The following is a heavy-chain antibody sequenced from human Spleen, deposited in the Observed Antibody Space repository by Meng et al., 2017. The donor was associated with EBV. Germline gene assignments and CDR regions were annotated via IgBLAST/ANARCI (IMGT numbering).Heavy chain of an antibody. V-gene: IGHV3-74*02. J-gene: IGHJ4*02. D-gene: IGHD2-8*01. CDR2: INTDGSST. Sequence: EVRLVESGGGLVKPGGSLRLSCAASGFTFSSYSLNWVRQAPGRGLEWVSRINTDGSSTSYADSVKGRFSVSRDNVKNTLDLQMNSLRAEDTAVYYCATNKMVYWGQGTLVTVSS. CDR3: ATNKMVY. CDR1: GFTFSSYS.